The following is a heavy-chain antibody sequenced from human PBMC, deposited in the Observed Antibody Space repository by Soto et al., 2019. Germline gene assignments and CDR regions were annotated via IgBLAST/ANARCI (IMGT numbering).Heavy chain of an antibody. CDR3: AHSECGGADCYAGWDFGL. CDR1: GFSLTTGGVA. J-gene: IGHJ2*01. CDR2: IYWDDDK. V-gene: IGHV2-5*02. Sequence: QITLKESGPPLVKPTQTLTLTCTFSGFSLTTGGVAVGWIRQPPGKALEWLALIYWDDDKRYSPSLKSRLSITKDTPKNQVVLTMTNMDPVDTATYYCAHSECGGADCYAGWDFGLWGRGTLVTVSS. D-gene: IGHD2-21*02.